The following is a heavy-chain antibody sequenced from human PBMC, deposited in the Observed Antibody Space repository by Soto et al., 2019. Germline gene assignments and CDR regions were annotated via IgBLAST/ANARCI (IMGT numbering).Heavy chain of an antibody. CDR2: IYYSGST. CDR1: GGCISRYY. J-gene: IGHJ6*03. V-gene: IGHV4-59*08. CDR3: ARLDRHHPNIDV. Sequence: PSGTLSLTCTVSGGCISRYYWTWIWQPPGKGLEWIGYIYYSGSTNYNPSLKSRVTISVATSKTQFSLKLSSVTAADTAVYYCARLDRHHPNIDVLRYGTTVPVS.